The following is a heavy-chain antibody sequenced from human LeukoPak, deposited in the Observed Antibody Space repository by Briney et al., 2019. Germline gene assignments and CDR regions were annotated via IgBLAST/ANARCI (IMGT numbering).Heavy chain of an antibody. D-gene: IGHD3-3*01. V-gene: IGHV4-30-4*08. CDR1: GGSISSGDYY. CDR3: ASGYDFWSGYYEGIFDI. CDR2: IYYSGST. J-gene: IGHJ3*02. Sequence: PSETLSLTCTVSGGSISSGDYYWSWIRQPPGKGLEWIGYIYYSGSTYYNPSLKSRVTISVDTSKNQFSLKLSSVTAADTAVYCCASGYDFWSGYYEGIFDIWGQGTMVTVSS.